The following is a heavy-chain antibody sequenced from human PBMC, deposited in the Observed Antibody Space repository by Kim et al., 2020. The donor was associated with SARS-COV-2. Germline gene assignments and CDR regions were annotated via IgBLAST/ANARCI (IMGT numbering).Heavy chain of an antibody. D-gene: IGHD6-13*01. Sequence: SETLSLTCAVYGGSFIGYYWSWIRQPPGKGLEWIGEINHSGSTNYNPSLKSRVTISVDTSKNQFSLKLSSVTAADTAVYYGARGNIAADGPRLRYGMDVWGQRTTVTVSS. J-gene: IGHJ6*02. CDR3: ARGNIAADGPRLRYGMDV. V-gene: IGHV4-34*01. CDR1: GGSFIGYY. CDR2: INHSGST.